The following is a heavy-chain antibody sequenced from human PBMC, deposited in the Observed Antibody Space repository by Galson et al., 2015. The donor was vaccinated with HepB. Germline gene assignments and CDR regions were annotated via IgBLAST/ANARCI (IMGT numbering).Heavy chain of an antibody. D-gene: IGHD3-10*01. CDR2: IYHSGGT. J-gene: IGHJ4*02. Sequence: LTCAVSGDSISSDSWWSWVRQPPGEGLEWIGEIYHSGGTNYRPSLKSRVTISVDKSKNLFSLKLTFVTAAGTAVYYCARAKEGRGYFDYWGQGTLVTVSS. CDR1: GDSISSDSW. V-gene: IGHV4-4*02. CDR3: ARAKEGRGYFDY.